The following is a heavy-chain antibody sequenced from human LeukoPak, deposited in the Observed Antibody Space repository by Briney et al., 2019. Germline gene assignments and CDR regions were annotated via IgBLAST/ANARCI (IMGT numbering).Heavy chain of an antibody. V-gene: IGHV1-2*02. Sequence: GASVKVSCKASGYTFTGYYMHWVRQAPGQGLEWMGWINPNSGGTNYAQKFQGRVTMTRDTSISTAYMELSRPRSDDTAVYYCASCIAVAGTDDAFDIWGQGTMVTVSS. CDR3: ASCIAVAGTDDAFDI. CDR1: GYTFTGYY. J-gene: IGHJ3*02. CDR2: INPNSGGT. D-gene: IGHD6-19*01.